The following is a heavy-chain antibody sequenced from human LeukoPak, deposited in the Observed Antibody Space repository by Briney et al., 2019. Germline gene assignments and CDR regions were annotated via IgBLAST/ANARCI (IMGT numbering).Heavy chain of an antibody. CDR2: IKQDGSEK. J-gene: IGHJ4*02. Sequence: PGGSLRLSCAASGFTFSRYWMSWVRQAPGKGLGWVANIKQDGSEKYYVDSVKGRFTISRDNAKNSLYLQMNSLRAEDTAVYYCARDCGGSGDYWGQGTLVTVSS. CDR1: GFTFSRYW. D-gene: IGHD2-15*01. V-gene: IGHV3-7*01. CDR3: ARDCGGSGDY.